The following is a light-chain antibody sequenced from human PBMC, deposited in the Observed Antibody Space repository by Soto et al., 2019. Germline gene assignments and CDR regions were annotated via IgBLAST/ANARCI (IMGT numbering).Light chain of an antibody. CDR2: AAS. Sequence: DIQLTQSPSSLSASVGDRVTITCRASQGISTYLAWYQQKPGKAPKLLIYAASTLQSGVPSRFSGSGSGTEFTLTISSLQPEDFATYYCLQRNSYPRSFGQGTRLEIK. V-gene: IGKV1-9*01. J-gene: IGKJ2*01. CDR1: QGISTY. CDR3: LQRNSYPRS.